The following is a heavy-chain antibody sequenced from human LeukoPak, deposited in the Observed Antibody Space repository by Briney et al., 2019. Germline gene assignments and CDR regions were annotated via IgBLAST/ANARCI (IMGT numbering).Heavy chain of an antibody. CDR1: GYTFTSYG. Sequence: ASVKVSCKAAGYTFTSYGISWVRQAPGQGPEWMGWISGYNGNTRYAQKFQGRVTMTRDTSISTAYMELSRLRSDDTAVYYCARALRGIYFDSSGPENAFDIWGQGTMVTVSS. CDR2: ISGYNGNT. J-gene: IGHJ3*02. V-gene: IGHV1-18*01. CDR3: ARALRGIYFDSSGPENAFDI. D-gene: IGHD3-22*01.